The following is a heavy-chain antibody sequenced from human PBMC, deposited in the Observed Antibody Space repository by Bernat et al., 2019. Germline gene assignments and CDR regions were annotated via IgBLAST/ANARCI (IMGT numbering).Heavy chain of an antibody. J-gene: IGHJ4*02. CDR2: ITGSSSNT. Sequence: EVRLLESGGGLVQPAGSLRLSCAASGFTFSSYAMTWVRQAPGKGLEWVSGITGSSSNTYYAGPVRGRFTISRDNSKNTLYLQMDSLRAEDTAIYYCATSTTVNLYYFDYWGQGTLVTVSS. D-gene: IGHD1-1*01. V-gene: IGHV3-23*01. CDR3: ATSTTVNLYYFDY. CDR1: GFTFSSYA.